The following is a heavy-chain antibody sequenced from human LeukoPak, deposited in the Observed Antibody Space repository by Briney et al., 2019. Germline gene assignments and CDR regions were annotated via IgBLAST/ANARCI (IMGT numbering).Heavy chain of an antibody. CDR1: GGSISSGSYY. D-gene: IGHD3-10*01. J-gene: IGHJ5*02. CDR3: ARGGYYGSGNDFRFDP. V-gene: IGHV4-61*02. Sequence: KSSETLSLTCTVSGGSISSGSYYWSWIRQPAGKGLEWIGRIYTSGSTNYNPSLKRRVTLSLEPTQNQFYQNLKSVTGADTAVYYCARGGYYGSGNDFRFDPWGQGTLVTVSS. CDR2: IYTSGST.